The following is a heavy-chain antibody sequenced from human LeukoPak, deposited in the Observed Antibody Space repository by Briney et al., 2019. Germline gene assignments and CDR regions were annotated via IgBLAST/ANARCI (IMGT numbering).Heavy chain of an antibody. V-gene: IGHV3-23*01. J-gene: IGHJ4*02. CDR3: AKVARYYGSGSQFDY. D-gene: IGHD3-10*01. CDR2: ISGSGGST. Sequence: GGSLRLSCAASGFTFSSYAMSWVRQAPGKGLEWVSAISGSGGSTYYADSVKGRFTISRDNSKNTLYLQMNSRRAEDTAVYYCAKVARYYGSGSQFDYWGQGTLVTVSS. CDR1: GFTFSSYA.